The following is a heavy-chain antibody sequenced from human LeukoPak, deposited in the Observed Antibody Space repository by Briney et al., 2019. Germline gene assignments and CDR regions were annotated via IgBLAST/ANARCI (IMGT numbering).Heavy chain of an antibody. V-gene: IGHV3-23*01. CDR3: AKRGQYYYDGSGYYYQD. D-gene: IGHD3-22*01. J-gene: IGHJ4*02. Sequence: GGSLRLSCAASGFTFNGYAMSWVRQAPGKGLEWVSAISAGGSTYYADSVKGRFTISRGNSKNTLYLQMHSLRAEDPGVYYCAKRGQYYYDGSGYYYQDWGQGTLVIVSS. CDR2: ISAGGST. CDR1: GFTFNGYA.